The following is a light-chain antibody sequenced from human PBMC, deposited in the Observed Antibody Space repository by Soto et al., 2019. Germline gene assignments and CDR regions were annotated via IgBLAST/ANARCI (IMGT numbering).Light chain of an antibody. CDR1: SSDTGAYNY. CDR3: CSYSSTSTLYV. CDR2: EVT. Sequence: QSALTQPASVSGSPGQSITISCAGTSSDTGAYNYVSWYQQHPGKAPKLMIYEVTNRPSGVSNRFSGSKSGNTASLTISGLQAEDEADYYCCSYSSTSTLYVFGTGTKVTVL. J-gene: IGLJ1*01. V-gene: IGLV2-14*01.